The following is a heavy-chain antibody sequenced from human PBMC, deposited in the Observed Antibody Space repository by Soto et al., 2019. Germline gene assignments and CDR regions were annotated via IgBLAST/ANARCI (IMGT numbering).Heavy chain of an antibody. CDR2: ISSSSSTI. V-gene: IGHV3-48*01. J-gene: IGHJ4*02. CDR3: AREPEYNWNYGDFDY. Sequence: GGSLRLSCAASGFTFSSYSMNWVRQAPGKGLEWVSYISSSSSTIYYADSVKGRFTISRDNAKNSLYLQMNSLRAEDTAVYYCAREPEYNWNYGDFDYWGQGTLVTVSS. CDR1: GFTFSSYS. D-gene: IGHD1-7*01.